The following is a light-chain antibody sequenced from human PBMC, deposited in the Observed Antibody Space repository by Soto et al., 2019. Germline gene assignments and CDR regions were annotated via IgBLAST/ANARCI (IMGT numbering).Light chain of an antibody. J-gene: IGLJ3*02. V-gene: IGLV2-14*01. CDR1: SSDVGGYNY. CDR3: SSYTSTHIGV. CDR2: QVT. Sequence: QSALTQPASVSGPPGQSITISCTGTSSDVGGYNYVSWYQQHPGKAPKVIIYQVTNRPSGVSNRFSGSKSGNTASLTISGLQPEDEADYYCSSYTSTHIGVFGGGTKVTVL.